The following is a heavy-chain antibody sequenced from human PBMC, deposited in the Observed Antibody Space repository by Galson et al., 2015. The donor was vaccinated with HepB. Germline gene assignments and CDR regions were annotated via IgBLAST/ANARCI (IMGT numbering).Heavy chain of an antibody. CDR2: INPNSGGT. CDR3: ARDAVPAAILDWFDP. CDR1: GYTFTGYY. J-gene: IGHJ5*02. V-gene: IGHV1-2*02. Sequence: SVKVSCKASGYTFTGYYMHWVRQAPGQGLEWMGWINPNSGGTNYAQKFQGRVTMTRDTSISTAYMELSRLRSDDTAVYYCARDAVPAAILDWFDPRGQGTLVTVSS. D-gene: IGHD2-2*02.